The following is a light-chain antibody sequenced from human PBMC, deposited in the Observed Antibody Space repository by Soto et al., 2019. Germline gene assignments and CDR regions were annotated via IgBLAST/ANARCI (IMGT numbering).Light chain of an antibody. V-gene: IGLV1-51*01. CDR2: DNN. Sequence: QSVLTQPPSVSAAPGQKVTISCSGSGSNIGNNYVSWYQQFPGRAPKLLISDNNNRPSGIPDRFSGSKSGTSASLGITGLQTGDEADYYCGAWDSSLSAVVFGGGTKVTVL. CDR3: GAWDSSLSAVV. CDR1: GSNIGNNY. J-gene: IGLJ3*02.